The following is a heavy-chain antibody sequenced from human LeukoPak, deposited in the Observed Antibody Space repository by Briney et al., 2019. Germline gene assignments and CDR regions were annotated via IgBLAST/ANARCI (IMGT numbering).Heavy chain of an antibody. V-gene: IGHV1-24*01. CDR1: GYTLTDLS. CDR2: FDPEDGEA. Sequence: ASVKVSCKVSGYTLTDLSIHWVRQAPGKGLEWMAGFDPEDGEAIFAQNFQGRVTMTEDTSTDTAYMELSSLRSEDTAVYYCARGSGLLVVTPGAYYSDYWGQGTLVTVSS. J-gene: IGHJ4*02. D-gene: IGHD4-23*01. CDR3: ARGSGLLVVTPGAYYSDY.